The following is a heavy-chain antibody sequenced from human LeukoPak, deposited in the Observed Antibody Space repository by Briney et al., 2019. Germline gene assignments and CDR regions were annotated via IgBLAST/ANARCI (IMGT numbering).Heavy chain of an antibody. CDR2: IWGSGGST. CDR3: AKGLRGYSYGPYNWFDP. CDR1: GFTFSSYA. D-gene: IGHD5-18*01. V-gene: IGHV3-23*01. Sequence: GGSLRLSCATSGFTFSSYAMSWVRQAPGKGLEWVSAIWGSGGSTSYADSVKGRFTISGDNSKNTLYLQMNSLRAEDTAVYYCAKGLRGYSYGPYNWFDPWGQGTLVTVSS. J-gene: IGHJ5*02.